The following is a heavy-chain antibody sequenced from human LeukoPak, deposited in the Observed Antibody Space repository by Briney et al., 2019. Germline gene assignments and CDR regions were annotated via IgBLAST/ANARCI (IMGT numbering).Heavy chain of an antibody. Sequence: SETLSLTCTVSGGSMNNNNYYWGWIRQSPGKSLELIGSISYSGRPYYNPSLKSRVTMSVDTSKMQFALKVTSATAADTAVYYCARLLSYDVLTDNYYKYYMDVWGKGTTVIVSS. CDR1: GGSMNNNNYY. CDR3: ARLLSYDVLTDNYYKYYMDV. D-gene: IGHD3-9*01. J-gene: IGHJ6*03. V-gene: IGHV4-39*01. CDR2: ISYSGRP.